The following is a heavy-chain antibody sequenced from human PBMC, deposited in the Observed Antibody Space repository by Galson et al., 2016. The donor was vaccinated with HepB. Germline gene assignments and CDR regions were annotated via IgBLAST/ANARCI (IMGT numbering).Heavy chain of an antibody. CDR2: ISVYNGNT. V-gene: IGHV1-18*01. Sequence: SVKISCKASDYTFTGYGINWVRQAPGQGIEWMGWISVYNGNTDYAQIFKDRITLTTDTATSTAYMELRSLRLDDTAIYYCARDVQYRFDSWGQGTLVTVSS. D-gene: IGHD2/OR15-2a*01. CDR3: ARDVQYRFDS. CDR1: DYTFTGYG. J-gene: IGHJ4*02.